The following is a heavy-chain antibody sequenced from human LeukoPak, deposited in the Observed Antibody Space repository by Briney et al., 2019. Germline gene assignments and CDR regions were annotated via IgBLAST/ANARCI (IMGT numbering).Heavy chain of an antibody. J-gene: IGHJ4*02. CDR3: AKVGGSGWYFDY. CDR2: ISSGSGSI. V-gene: IGHV3-48*04. CDR1: RFTFGSYS. Sequence: GGSLRLSCAASRFTFGSYSMNWVRQAPGKGLEWVSYISSGSGSIYYADSVKGRFTISRDNAKNSLYLQMNSLRAEDTAVYYCAKVGGSGWYFDYWGQGTLVTVSS. D-gene: IGHD6-19*01.